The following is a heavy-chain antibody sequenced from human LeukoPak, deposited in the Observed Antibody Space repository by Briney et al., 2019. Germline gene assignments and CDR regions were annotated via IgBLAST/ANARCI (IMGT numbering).Heavy chain of an antibody. D-gene: IGHD2-8*01. CDR1: GFTFNNYA. CDR2: ISGSGDNT. Sequence: GGSLRLSCAASGFTFNNYAMSWVRQAQGKGLEWVSTISGSGDNTYYADSVKGRFAISRDNSKNTLYLQMNSLRAEDTAVYYCAKDYNGPFDYWGQGTLVTVSS. CDR3: AKDYNGPFDY. J-gene: IGHJ4*02. V-gene: IGHV3-23*01.